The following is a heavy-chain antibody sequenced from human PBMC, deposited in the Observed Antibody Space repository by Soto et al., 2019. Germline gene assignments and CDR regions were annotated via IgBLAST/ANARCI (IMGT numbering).Heavy chain of an antibody. J-gene: IGHJ4*02. CDR2: IIPIFGTA. V-gene: IGHV1-69*06. D-gene: IGHD6-6*01. CDR1: GGTFSSYA. CDR3: ARDTRYSRSSGGGD. Sequence: QVQLVQSGAEVKKPGSSVKVSCKASGGTFSSYAISWVRQAPGQGLEWMGGIIPIFGTANYAQKFKGRVTITADKSTSNAYMELSSLRSEDTAVYYWARDTRYSRSSGGGDWGQGTLVTVSS.